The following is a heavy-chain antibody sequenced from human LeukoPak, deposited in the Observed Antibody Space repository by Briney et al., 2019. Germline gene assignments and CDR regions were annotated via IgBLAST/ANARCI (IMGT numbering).Heavy chain of an antibody. CDR3: ARGRGDILTTYCPGNWFDP. CDR2: IYYSGSA. D-gene: IGHD3-9*01. Sequence: SETLSLTCTVSGGSVSSSHYYWSWIRQPPGKGLEWIGYIYYSGSANYHPSLKSRVTISINTSKNQFSLNLRSVTAADTAVYFCARGRGDILTTYCPGNWFDPWGQGTLVIVSS. J-gene: IGHJ5*02. V-gene: IGHV4-61*01. CDR1: GGSVSSSHYY.